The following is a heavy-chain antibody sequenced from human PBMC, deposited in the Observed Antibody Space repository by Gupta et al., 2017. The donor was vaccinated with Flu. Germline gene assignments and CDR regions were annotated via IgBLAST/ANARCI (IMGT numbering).Heavy chain of an antibody. D-gene: IGHD2-2*01. CDR3: TRVPTAAIPTYYYYGMDV. Sequence: EVQLVESGGGLVQPGRSLRLSCTASGFTFGDYAVSWVRQAPGEGLEWVGLIRSKAYGGTTEYAASVKGRFTISRDDSKSIAYVQMNNLKTEDTAVYYCTRVPTAAIPTYYYYGMDVWGQGTTVTVSS. V-gene: IGHV3-49*04. J-gene: IGHJ6*02. CDR2: IRSKAYGGTT. CDR1: GFTFGDYA.